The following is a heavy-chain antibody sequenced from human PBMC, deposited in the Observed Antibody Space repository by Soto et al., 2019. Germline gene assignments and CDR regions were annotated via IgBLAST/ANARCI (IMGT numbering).Heavy chain of an antibody. J-gene: IGHJ6*03. V-gene: IGHV4-31*03. CDR3: ARVEVPAAEISYYYSYMDV. CDR1: GGSISSGVYY. Sequence: PSVTLSLTCTVSGGSISSGVYYWSWIRQHPGKGLEWIGYIYYSGSTYYNPSLKSRVTISVDTSKNQFSLKLSSVTAADTAVYYCARVEVPAAEISYYYSYMDVWGKGTTVTVSS. D-gene: IGHD2-2*01. CDR2: IYYSGST.